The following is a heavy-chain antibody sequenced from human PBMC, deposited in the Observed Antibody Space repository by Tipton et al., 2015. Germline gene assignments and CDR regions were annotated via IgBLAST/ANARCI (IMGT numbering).Heavy chain of an antibody. CDR2: ISHSGNT. V-gene: IGHV4-38-2*02. CDR1: AYSISSDYY. CDR3: ARDFTPYQYYGLDV. Sequence: TLSLTCAVSAYSISSDYYWGWIRQPPGKGLEWIGSISHSGNTYYNPSLKSRVIISIDTSKNQFSLKLSSVTAADTAVYYCARDFTPYQYYGLDVWGQGTTVTVSS. J-gene: IGHJ6*02. D-gene: IGHD2-15*01.